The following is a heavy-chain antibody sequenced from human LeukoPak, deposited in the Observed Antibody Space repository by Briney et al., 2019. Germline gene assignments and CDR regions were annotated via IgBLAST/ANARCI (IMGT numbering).Heavy chain of an antibody. CDR2: IYTSGST. J-gene: IGHJ5*02. V-gene: IGHV4-61*02. CDR1: GGSISSGSYY. Sequence: SETLSLTCTVSGGSISSGSYYWSWIRQPAGKGLEWIGRIYTSGSTNYNPSLKSRVTISVDTSKNQFSLKLSSVTAADTAVYYCARDYDFWSGYNWFDPWGQGTLVTVSS. D-gene: IGHD3-3*01. CDR3: ARDYDFWSGYNWFDP.